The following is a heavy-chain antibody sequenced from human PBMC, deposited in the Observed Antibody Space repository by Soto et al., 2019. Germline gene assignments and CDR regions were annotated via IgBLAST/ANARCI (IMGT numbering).Heavy chain of an antibody. D-gene: IGHD6-6*01. CDR2: IIPIFGTA. CDR1: GGTFSSYA. V-gene: IGHV1-69*13. J-gene: IGHJ6*02. Sequence: ASVKVSCKASGGTFSSYAISWVRQAPGQGLEWMGGIIPIFGTANYAQKFQGRVTITADESTSTAYMELSSLRSEDTAVYYCARGFEGGYSSSAGPFYYYYGMDVWGQGTTVTVSS. CDR3: ARGFEGGYSSSAGPFYYYYGMDV.